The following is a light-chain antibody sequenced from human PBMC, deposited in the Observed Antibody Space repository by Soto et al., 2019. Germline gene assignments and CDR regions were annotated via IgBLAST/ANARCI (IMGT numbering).Light chain of an antibody. CDR1: QGISNW. Sequence: DIQMTQSPSSVSASVGDRVTVTCRASQGISNWLAWYQQKAGRAPKLLISGASNLQNGVPSRFSGSRSGTDFTLTISSLQPVDFATYYCQQANRFPITFGQGTRLEIK. CDR3: QQANRFPIT. V-gene: IGKV1-12*01. J-gene: IGKJ5*01. CDR2: GAS.